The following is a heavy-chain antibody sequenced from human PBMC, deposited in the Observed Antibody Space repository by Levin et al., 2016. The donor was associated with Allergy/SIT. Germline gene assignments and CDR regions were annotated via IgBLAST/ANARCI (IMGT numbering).Heavy chain of an antibody. D-gene: IGHD2-2*01. V-gene: IGHV3-11*06. J-gene: IGHJ6*03. Sequence: GESLKISCAASGFTFSDYYMTWIRQPPGKGLEWVSGISSGGSYTNYADSVKGRFTISRDNAKNSLYLHMNNVRAEDTAVYYCAREDFAYCSSISCYDRIMDVWGKGTTVTVSS. CDR2: ISSGGSYT. CDR3: AREDFAYCSSISCYDRIMDV. CDR1: GFTFSDYY.